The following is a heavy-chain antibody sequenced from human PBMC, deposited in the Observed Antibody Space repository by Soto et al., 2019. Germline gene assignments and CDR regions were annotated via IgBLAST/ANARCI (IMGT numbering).Heavy chain of an antibody. CDR1: GGTFSSYA. CDR2: IIPIFGTA. CDR3: ARDPVVVVAARYGMDV. V-gene: IGHV1-69*13. Sequence: SVKVSCKASGGTFSSYAISWVRQAPGQGLEWMGGIIPIFGTANYAQKFQGRVTITADESTSTAYMELSSLRSEDTAVYYCARDPVVVVAARYGMDVWGQGTTVTVS. D-gene: IGHD2-15*01. J-gene: IGHJ6*02.